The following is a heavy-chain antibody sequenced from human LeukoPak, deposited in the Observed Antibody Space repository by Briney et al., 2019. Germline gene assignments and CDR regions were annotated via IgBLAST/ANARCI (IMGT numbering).Heavy chain of an antibody. CDR3: AGGQGWHFDL. V-gene: IGHV3-23*01. CDR2: ISGSGGST. J-gene: IGHJ2*01. CDR1: GFTFSSYA. Sequence: GGSLRLSCAASGFTFSSYAMSWVRQAPGKGLEWVSAISGSGGSTYYADSVKGRFTISRDNSKNTLYLQMNGLRAEDTAVYYCAGGQGWHFDLWGRGTLITVSS. D-gene: IGHD2-15*01.